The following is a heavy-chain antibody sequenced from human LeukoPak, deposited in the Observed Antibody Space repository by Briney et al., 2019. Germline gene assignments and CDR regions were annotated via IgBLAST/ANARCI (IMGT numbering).Heavy chain of an antibody. J-gene: IGHJ4*02. CDR3: ARGKATTVVTPYNSY. Sequence: SETLSLTCTVSGGSISSYYWSWIRQPPGKGLEWIGYIYYSGSTNYNPSLKSRVTISVDTSKNQFSLKLSSVTAADTAVYYCARGKATTVVTPYNSYWGQGTLVTVSS. CDR1: GGSISSYY. D-gene: IGHD4-23*01. CDR2: IYYSGST. V-gene: IGHV4-59*12.